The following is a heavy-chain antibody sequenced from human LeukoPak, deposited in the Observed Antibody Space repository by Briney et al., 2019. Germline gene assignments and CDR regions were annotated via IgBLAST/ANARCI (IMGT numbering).Heavy chain of an antibody. V-gene: IGHV3-7*01. CDR1: GFPFGDHW. CDR2: INTDAGEK. J-gene: IGHJ6*02. CDR3: LRYPLGV. Sequence: GGSLRLSCAASGFPFGDHWMTWVRQAPGKGLEWVANINTDAGEKYYVDSVKGRFTISRDNAKNSLYLQMNSLGAEDTAAYYRLRYPLGVWGQGTTVTVSS.